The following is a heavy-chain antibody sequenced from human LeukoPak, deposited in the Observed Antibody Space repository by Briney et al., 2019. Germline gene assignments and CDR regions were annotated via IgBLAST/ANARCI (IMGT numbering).Heavy chain of an antibody. CDR3: ARDIDSSGYYEN. CDR2: ISSSSSYI. V-gene: IGHV3-21*01. J-gene: IGHJ4*02. CDR1: GFTFDDYA. Sequence: GGSLRLSCAASGFTFDDYAMHWVRQAPGKGLEWVSSISSSSSYIYYADSVKGRFTISRDNAKNSLYLQMNSLRAEDTAVYYCARDIDSSGYYENWGQGTLVTVSS. D-gene: IGHD3-22*01.